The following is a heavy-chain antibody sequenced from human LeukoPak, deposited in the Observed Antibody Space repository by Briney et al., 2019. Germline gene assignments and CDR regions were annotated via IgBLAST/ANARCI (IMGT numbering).Heavy chain of an antibody. J-gene: IGHJ4*02. CDR1: GFTFDDYT. CDR3: ARDETGGHFEN. D-gene: IGHD3-10*01. Sequence: GGSLRLSCAASGFTFDDYTMHWVRQAPGKGLEWVSLISWDGGSTYYADSVKGRFTISRDNAQNSLYLQMNSLRVEDTAVYYCARDETGGHFENWGQGTLVTVSS. V-gene: IGHV3-43*01. CDR2: ISWDGGST.